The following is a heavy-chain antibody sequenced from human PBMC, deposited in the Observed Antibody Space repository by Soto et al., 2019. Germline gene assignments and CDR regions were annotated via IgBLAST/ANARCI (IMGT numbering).Heavy chain of an antibody. CDR1: RFTFITYA. V-gene: IGHV3-30-3*01. CDR2: ISYDGSNK. D-gene: IGHD6-19*01. J-gene: IGHJ4*02. CDR3: ARSGIAVPGVFDY. Sequence: GGSLRLSCAASRFTFITYAMHWVRQAPCKGLEWVALISYDGSNKFYADSVKGRFTISRDNSKNTLYLQMNSLRAEDTAVYYCARSGIAVPGVFDYWGQGTLVTVS.